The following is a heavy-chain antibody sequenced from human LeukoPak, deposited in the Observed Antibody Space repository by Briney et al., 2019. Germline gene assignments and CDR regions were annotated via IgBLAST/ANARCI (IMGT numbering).Heavy chain of an antibody. CDR2: IKQDGSEK. CDR3: ARAEGGDRAVAAPYYYYYMDV. J-gene: IGHJ6*03. Sequence: GGSLRLSCAASGFTFSSYWMSWVRQAPGKGLEWVANIKQDGSEKYYVDSVKGRLTISRDNAKNSLYLQMNSLRAEDTAVYYCARAEGGDRAVAAPYYYYYMDVWGKGTTVTISS. V-gene: IGHV3-7*01. D-gene: IGHD6-19*01. CDR1: GFTFSSYW.